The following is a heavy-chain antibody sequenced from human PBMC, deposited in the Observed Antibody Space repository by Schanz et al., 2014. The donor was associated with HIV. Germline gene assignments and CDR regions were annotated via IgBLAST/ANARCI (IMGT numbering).Heavy chain of an antibody. V-gene: IGHV3-30*19. CDR2: MSYDGYSK. CDR3: AREGGTSGRNGYFDS. Sequence: QVQLVESGGGVVQPGRSLRLSCAASGFTFSSYGIHWVRQPPGKGLEWVSAMSYDGYSKYYADSVKGRFTISRDDSKHSLDLEVSSLTTEDTAIYFCAREGGTSGRNGYFDSWGQGALVTVSS. CDR1: GFTFSSYG. J-gene: IGHJ4*02. D-gene: IGHD6-19*01.